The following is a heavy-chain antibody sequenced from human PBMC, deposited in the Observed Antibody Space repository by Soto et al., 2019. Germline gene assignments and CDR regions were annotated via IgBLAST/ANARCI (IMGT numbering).Heavy chain of an antibody. CDR3: ARALHIVVVTARDAFDI. CDR2: IYYSGST. D-gene: IGHD2-21*02. CDR1: GGSISSGGYY. V-gene: IGHV4-31*03. J-gene: IGHJ3*02. Sequence: QVQLQESGPGLVKPSQTLSLTCTVSGGSISSGGYYWSWIRQHPGKGLEWIGYIYYSGSTYYNPSLKSRVTISVDTSKNQFSLKLSSVTAADTAVYYCARALHIVVVTARDAFDIWGQGTMVTVSS.